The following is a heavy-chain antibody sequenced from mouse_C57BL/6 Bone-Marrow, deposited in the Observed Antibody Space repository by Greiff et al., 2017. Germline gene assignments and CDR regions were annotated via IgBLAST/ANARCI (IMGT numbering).Heavy chain of an antibody. J-gene: IGHJ2*01. CDR1: GYAFSSSW. CDR3: ARENFHYYGGAY. Sequence: VQLQQSGPELVKPGASVKISCKASGYAFSSSWMNWVKQRPGKGLEWIGRIYPGDGDTNYNGKFKGKATLTADKSSSTAYMKLSSLTSEDSAVYFCARENFHYYGGAYWGQGTTRTVSS. V-gene: IGHV1-82*01. D-gene: IGHD1-2*01. CDR2: IYPGDGDT.